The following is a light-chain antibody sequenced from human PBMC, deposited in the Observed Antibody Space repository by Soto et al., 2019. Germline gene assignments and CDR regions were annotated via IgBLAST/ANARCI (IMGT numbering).Light chain of an antibody. J-gene: IGLJ3*02. CDR2: GNS. Sequence: QSVLTQPPSVSGAPGQRVTISCTGSSSNIGAGYHVHWYQQLPGTAPKLLIHGNSNRPSGVPDRFSGSKSGTSASLAITGLQAEDEADYYCQSYDSSLSVRVFGGGTQLTVL. V-gene: IGLV1-40*01. CDR1: SSNIGAGYH. CDR3: QSYDSSLSVRV.